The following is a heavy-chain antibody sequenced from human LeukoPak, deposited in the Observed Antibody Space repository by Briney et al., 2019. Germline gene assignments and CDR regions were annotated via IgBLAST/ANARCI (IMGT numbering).Heavy chain of an antibody. CDR3: ARQLGCTNGVCYSDWYFDL. CDR2: IWYDGSNK. D-gene: IGHD2-8*01. CDR1: GFTFSSYG. V-gene: IGHV3-33*08. J-gene: IGHJ2*01. Sequence: GGSLRLSCAASGFTFSSYGMHWVRQAPGKGLEWVAAIWYDGSNKYYADSVKGRFTISRDNSKNTLYLQMNSLRAEDTAVYYCARQLGCTNGVCYSDWYFDLWGRGTLVTVSS.